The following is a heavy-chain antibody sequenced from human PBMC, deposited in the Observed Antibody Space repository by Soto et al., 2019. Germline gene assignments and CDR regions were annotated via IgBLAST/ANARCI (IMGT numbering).Heavy chain of an antibody. D-gene: IGHD3-3*01. Sequence: QITLNESGPMLVKPRQTLTLTCTFSGFSLTTSGVGVGWIRQSPGKAPEWLALIYWDDDKRYSPSLKSRLTITKEASKNHVVLTMADLDHADTGTYYCAHRVLRTVFGLVTTTAIYFDFWGQGTPVAVSS. V-gene: IGHV2-5*02. J-gene: IGHJ4*02. CDR3: AHRVLRTVFGLVTTTAIYFDF. CDR2: IYWDDDK. CDR1: GFSLTTSGVG.